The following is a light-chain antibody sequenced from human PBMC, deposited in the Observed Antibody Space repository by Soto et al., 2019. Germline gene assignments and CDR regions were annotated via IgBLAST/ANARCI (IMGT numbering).Light chain of an antibody. CDR2: AAS. Sequence: DIKMTKSPSFLYESVGARVIITCRASQSISSYLNWYQQKPGKAPKLLIYAASSLQSGVPSRFSGSGSGTDFTLTISSLQPEDFATYYCQQSYSTPPTFGGGTKVDIK. CDR1: QSISSY. J-gene: IGKJ4*01. CDR3: QQSYSTPPT. V-gene: IGKV1-39*01.